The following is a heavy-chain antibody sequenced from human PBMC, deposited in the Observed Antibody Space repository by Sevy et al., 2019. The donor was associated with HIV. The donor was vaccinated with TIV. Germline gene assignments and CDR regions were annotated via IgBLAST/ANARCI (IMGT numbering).Heavy chain of an antibody. Sequence: GGSLRLSCAASGFTFSNAWMNWVRQAPGKGLEWVGRVKSKTDGGTTDYAAPVKGRFTISRDDSKNTLYLEMNSLKTEDTAVYYCTTDTGGHIVVVAAATYAFDMWGQGTMVTVSS. CDR2: VKSKTDGGTT. D-gene: IGHD2-15*01. CDR3: TTDTGGHIVVVAAATYAFDM. CDR1: GFTFSNAW. J-gene: IGHJ3*02. V-gene: IGHV3-15*01.